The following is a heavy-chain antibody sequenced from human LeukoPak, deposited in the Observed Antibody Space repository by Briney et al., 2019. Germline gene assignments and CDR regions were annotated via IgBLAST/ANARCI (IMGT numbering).Heavy chain of an antibody. CDR1: GGSISSYY. CDR2: IYYSGST. Sequence: SETLSLTCTVSGGSISSYYWSWIRQPPGKGLEWIGYIYYSGSTNYNPSLKSRVTISVDTSKNRFSLKLSSVTAADTAVYYCARRVLWFGDSFGLGPGGYYFDYWGQGTLVTVSS. J-gene: IGHJ4*02. CDR3: ARRVLWFGDSFGLGPGGYYFDY. D-gene: IGHD3-10*01. V-gene: IGHV4-59*01.